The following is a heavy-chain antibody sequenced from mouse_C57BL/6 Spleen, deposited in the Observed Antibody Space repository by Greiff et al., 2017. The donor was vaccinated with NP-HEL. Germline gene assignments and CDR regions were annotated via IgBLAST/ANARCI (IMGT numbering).Heavy chain of an antibody. CDR2: IYPGSGST. Sequence: VQLQQPGAELVKPGASVKMSCKASGYTFTSYWITWVKQRPGQGLEWIGDIYPGSGSTTYNEKFKSKATLTVDTSSSTAYMQLSSLTSEDSAVYYCARGFITTVVAPFDYWGQGTTLTVSS. J-gene: IGHJ2*01. CDR3: ARGFITTVVAPFDY. D-gene: IGHD1-1*01. V-gene: IGHV1-55*01. CDR1: GYTFTSYW.